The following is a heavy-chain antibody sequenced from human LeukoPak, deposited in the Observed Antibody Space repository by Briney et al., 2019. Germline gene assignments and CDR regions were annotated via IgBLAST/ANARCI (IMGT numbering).Heavy chain of an antibody. CDR3: ARSQESCSGGTCPGDY. V-gene: IGHV1-2*02. CDR2: INPNSGGT. J-gene: IGHJ4*02. D-gene: IGHD2-15*01. CDR1: GYNFTGYY. Sequence: ASVKVSCKVSGYNFTGYYMHWVRQAPGQGLEWMGWINPNSGGTNYAQKFQGRVTMTRDTSINTAYMELSSLTFDDTAVYYCARSQESCSGGTCPGDYWGQGTLVTVSS.